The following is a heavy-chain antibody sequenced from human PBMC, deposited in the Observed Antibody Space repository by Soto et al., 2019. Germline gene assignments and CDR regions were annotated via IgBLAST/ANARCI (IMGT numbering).Heavy chain of an antibody. V-gene: IGHV1-8*01. CDR2: MNPNSGNT. CDR3: ARGIKYGAYSRWFDP. CDR1: GYTFTSYD. D-gene: IGHD4-17*01. Sequence: QVQLVQSGAEVKKHGASVKVSCKASGYTFTSYDINWVRQATGQGLEYLGWMNPNSGNTAYVQKFRGRVTMTWDTSITTAYMELSSLRSEDTAVYFCARGIKYGAYSRWFDPWGQGTLVTVSS. J-gene: IGHJ5*02.